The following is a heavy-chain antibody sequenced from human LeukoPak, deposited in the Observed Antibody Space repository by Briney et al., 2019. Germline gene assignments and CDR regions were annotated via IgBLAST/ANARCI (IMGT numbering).Heavy chain of an antibody. D-gene: IGHD3-3*01. J-gene: IGHJ6*02. CDR2: ISSSSSYI. CDR3: ARDQDDFWSGTGGMDV. CDR1: GFTFSSYS. Sequence: GGSLRLSCAASGFTFSSYSMNWVRQAPGKGLEWVSSISSSSSYIYYADSVKGRFTISRDNAKNSLYLRMNSLRAEDTAVYYCARDQDDFWSGTGGMDVWGQGTTVTVSS. V-gene: IGHV3-21*01.